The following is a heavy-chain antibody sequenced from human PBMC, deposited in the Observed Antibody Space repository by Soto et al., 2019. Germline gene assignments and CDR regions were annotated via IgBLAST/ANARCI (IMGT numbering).Heavy chain of an antibody. D-gene: IGHD2-15*01. CDR2: IYPGDSDT. CDR3: ARHGGSCSGGSCYSEWFDP. J-gene: IGHJ5*02. V-gene: IGHV5-51*01. Sequence: GESLKISCKGSGYSFTSYWIGWVRQIPWKGLEWMAIIYPGDSDTRYSPSFQGQVTISADKSISTAYLQWSSLKASDTAMYYCARHGGSCSGGSCYSEWFDPWGQGTLVTVSS. CDR1: GYSFTSYW.